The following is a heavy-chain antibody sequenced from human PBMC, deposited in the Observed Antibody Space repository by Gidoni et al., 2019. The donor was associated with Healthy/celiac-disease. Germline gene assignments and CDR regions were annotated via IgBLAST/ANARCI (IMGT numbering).Heavy chain of an antibody. D-gene: IGHD2-21*01. Sequence: PSETLSLTCTVSGGSVSSGSYYWSWIRQPPGKGLEWIGYIYYSGSTNYNPSLKSRVTISVDTSKNQFSLKLSSVTAADTAVYYCARVREVIDAFDIWGQGTMVTVSS. V-gene: IGHV4-61*01. CDR3: ARVREVIDAFDI. CDR1: GGSVSSGSYY. CDR2: IYYSGST. J-gene: IGHJ3*02.